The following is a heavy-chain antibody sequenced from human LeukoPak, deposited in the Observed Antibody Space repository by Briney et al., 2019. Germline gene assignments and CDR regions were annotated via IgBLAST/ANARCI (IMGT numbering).Heavy chain of an antibody. J-gene: IGHJ3*02. D-gene: IGHD6-13*01. CDR3: ARLYSTKDDAFDI. CDR1: EFTFSSYA. V-gene: IGHV3-23*01. Sequence: GGSLRLSCVASEFTFSSYAMSWVRQAPGKGLEWVSAISGSGGSTYYADSVKGRFTISRDNSKNTLYLQMNSLRAEDTAVYYCARLYSTKDDAFDIWGQGTVVTVSS. CDR2: ISGSGGST.